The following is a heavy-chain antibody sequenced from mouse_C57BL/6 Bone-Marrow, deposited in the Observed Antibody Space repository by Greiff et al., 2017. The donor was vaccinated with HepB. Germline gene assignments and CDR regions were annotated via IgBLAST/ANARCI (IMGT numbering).Heavy chain of an antibody. CDR3: ARGDYDYDAVYYFDY. CDR2: IDPSDSET. D-gene: IGHD2-4*01. CDR1: GYTFTSYW. Sequence: VQLQQPGAELVRPGSSVKLSCKASGYTFTSYWMHWVKQRPIQGLEWIGNIDPSDSETHYNQKFKDKATLTVDKSSSTAYMQLSSLTSEDSAVYYCARGDYDYDAVYYFDYWGQGTTLTVSS. J-gene: IGHJ2*01. V-gene: IGHV1-52*01.